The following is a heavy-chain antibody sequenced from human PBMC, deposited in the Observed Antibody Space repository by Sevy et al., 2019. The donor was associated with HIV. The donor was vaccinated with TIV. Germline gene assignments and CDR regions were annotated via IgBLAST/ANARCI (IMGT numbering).Heavy chain of an antibody. CDR2: ISGSGGST. J-gene: IGHJ5*02. D-gene: IGHD2-2*01. CDR3: AKDLAIYCSCTSCYGADWFDP. CDR1: GFTFSSYA. V-gene: IGHV3-23*01. Sequence: GGSLRLSCAASGFTFSSYAMSWVRQAPGKGLEWVSAISGSGGSTYYADSVKGRFTISRDNSKNTLYLQMNSLRAEDTAVYYCAKDLAIYCSCTSCYGADWFDPWGQGTLVTVSS.